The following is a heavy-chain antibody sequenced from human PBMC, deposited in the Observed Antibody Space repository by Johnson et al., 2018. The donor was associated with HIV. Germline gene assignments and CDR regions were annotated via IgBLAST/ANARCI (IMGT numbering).Heavy chain of an antibody. J-gene: IGHJ3*02. CDR3: ARGVATIGTKGDGFDI. V-gene: IGHV3-53*01. D-gene: IGHD5-12*01. Sequence: QAPGKGLEWVSVIYSSGSTFYPDSVKGRFTISRDNSKNTLYIQMNSLRAGDTAVYYCARGVATIGTKGDGFDIWGQGTMVTVSS. CDR2: IYSSGST.